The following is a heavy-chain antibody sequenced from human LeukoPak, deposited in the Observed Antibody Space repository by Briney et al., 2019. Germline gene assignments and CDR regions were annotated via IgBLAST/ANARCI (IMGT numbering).Heavy chain of an antibody. V-gene: IGHV4-59*12. Sequence: SETLSLTCTVSGGSISSYYWSWIRQPPGKGLEWIGYIYYSGSTNYNPSLKSRVTISVDPSRNQFSLKLSSVTAADAAVYYCARDKGFLEWSPDAFDIWGQGTMVTVS. J-gene: IGHJ3*02. D-gene: IGHD3-3*01. CDR2: IYYSGST. CDR1: GGSISSYY. CDR3: ARDKGFLEWSPDAFDI.